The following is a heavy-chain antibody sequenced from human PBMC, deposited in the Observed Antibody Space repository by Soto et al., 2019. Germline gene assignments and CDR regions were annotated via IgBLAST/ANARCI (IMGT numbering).Heavy chain of an antibody. CDR3: ARTRDNNINYYYALDV. J-gene: IGHJ6*02. D-gene: IGHD1-20*01. Sequence: PSETLSLTCTVSGASIRNYWWNWIRQPAGKGLEWIGRHSISGITYRNPSLESRVTISLDRSNDQFSLKLSSVTAADTAVYYCARTRDNNINYYYALDVWGPGTTVTVSS. CDR2: HSISGIT. V-gene: IGHV4-4*07. CDR1: GASIRNYW.